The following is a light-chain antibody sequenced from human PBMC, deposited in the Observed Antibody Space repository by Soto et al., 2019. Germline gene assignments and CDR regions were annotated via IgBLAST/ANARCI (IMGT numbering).Light chain of an antibody. CDR1: QSVSSTY. CDR2: GAS. V-gene: IGKV3-20*01. J-gene: IGKJ2*01. Sequence: EIVLTQSPGTLSLSPGERATLSCRASQSVSSTYLAWYQHKPGQAPRLLIYGASSKATGIPDRFSGRGTGTDFTVTISRLEPEDFALYYCQQYGSSPLMYTFGQGTKLEIK. CDR3: QQYGSSPLMYT.